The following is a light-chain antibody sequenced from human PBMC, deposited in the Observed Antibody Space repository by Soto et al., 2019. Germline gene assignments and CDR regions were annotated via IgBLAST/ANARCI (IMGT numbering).Light chain of an antibody. J-gene: IGKJ5*01. CDR1: QSLSSN. V-gene: IGKV3-20*01. CDR3: QQYSSSPIT. Sequence: EIVLTQSPATLSVSPGERATLSCRASQSLSSNLAWYRQKPGQAPRLLIYRASTRATGIPDRFSGGGSGTDFSLTISRLDPEDFAVYYCQQYSSSPITFGQGTRLEI. CDR2: RAS.